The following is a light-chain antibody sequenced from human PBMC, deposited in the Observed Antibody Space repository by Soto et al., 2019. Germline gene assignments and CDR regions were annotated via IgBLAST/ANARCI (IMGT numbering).Light chain of an antibody. Sequence: EIVLTQSPATLSLSPGDRAALSCRASQSVSSYLAWYQQKPGQAPRLLIYDASKRATGIAARFSASGSGTDFTLTISSLXSEDFAVYYCQQRSNWPLTFGGGTKVEIK. J-gene: IGKJ4*01. CDR2: DAS. CDR3: QQRSNWPLT. CDR1: QSVSSY. V-gene: IGKV3-11*01.